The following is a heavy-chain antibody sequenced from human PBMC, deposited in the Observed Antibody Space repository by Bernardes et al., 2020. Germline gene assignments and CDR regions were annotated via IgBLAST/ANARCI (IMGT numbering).Heavy chain of an antibody. J-gene: IGHJ4*02. CDR2: ISGSGGST. D-gene: IGHD2-15*01. CDR3: ASSQYCSGGTCSSGGNYFDY. V-gene: IGHV3-23*01. Sequence: GGSLSLSCAASGFTFTSYAMSWVRQAPGKGLEWVSAISGSGGSTFYADSVKGRFTISRDNSKNTQYLQMNSLRAEDTAVYYCASSQYCSGGTCSSGGNYFDYWGQGTLVTVSS. CDR1: GFTFTSYA.